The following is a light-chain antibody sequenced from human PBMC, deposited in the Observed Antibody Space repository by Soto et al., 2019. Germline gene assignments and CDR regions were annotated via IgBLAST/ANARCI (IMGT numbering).Light chain of an antibody. CDR1: NIAGKS. J-gene: IGLJ2*01. V-gene: IGLV3-21*02. CDR3: QVWDSSSDHSV. Sequence: SYELTQPPSVSVAPGQTARLTCGGNNIAGKSVHWYQQKPGQAPVLVVYNDFDRPSGIPERFSGSKSGDTATLTISGVEAGDEADYSCQVWDSSSDHSVFSGRTKLTLL. CDR2: NDF.